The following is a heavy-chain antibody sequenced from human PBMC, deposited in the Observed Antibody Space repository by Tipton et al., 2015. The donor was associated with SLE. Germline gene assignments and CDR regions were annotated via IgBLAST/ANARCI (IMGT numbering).Heavy chain of an antibody. D-gene: IGHD3-22*01. CDR1: GGSTNTGGSY. J-gene: IGHJ3*02. CDR2: IFHSGTT. CDR3: ARGFYTDTSGNYGCFDI. V-gene: IGHV4-31*03. Sequence: TLSLTCSVSGGSTNTGGSYWGWIRQRPGKGLEWLGYIFHSGTTYYNPSLKSRVTISVDTSKNQLSLRLNSVTAADTAVYYCARGFYTDTSGNYGCFDIWGQGTMVPVSS.